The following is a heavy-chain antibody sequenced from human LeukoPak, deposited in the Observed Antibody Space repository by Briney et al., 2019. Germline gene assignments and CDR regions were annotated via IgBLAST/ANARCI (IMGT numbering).Heavy chain of an antibody. J-gene: IGHJ5*02. D-gene: IGHD4-17*01. CDR2: ISGSGGST. Sequence: PGGSLRLSCAASGFTSDDYAVHWVRQAPGKGLEWVSAISGSGGSTYYADSVKGRFTISRDNSKNTLYLQMNSLRAEDTAIYYCAKDMVTTRYNNWFDPWGQGTLVTVSS. CDR3: AKDMVTTRYNNWFDP. V-gene: IGHV3-23*01. CDR1: GFTSDDYA.